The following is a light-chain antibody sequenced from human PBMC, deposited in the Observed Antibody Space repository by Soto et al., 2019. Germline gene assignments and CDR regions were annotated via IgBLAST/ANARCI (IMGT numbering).Light chain of an antibody. Sequence: EIALTQSPGTLSLSPGERAALSCRASQSISSSYLAWYQQKPGQAPRLLIFGASTRATGIPDRFSGSGSGTDFTLTISRLEPEDFTVYYCQQYSSSSITFGQGTRLEIK. CDR3: QQYSSSSIT. V-gene: IGKV3-20*01. J-gene: IGKJ5*01. CDR2: GAS. CDR1: QSISSSY.